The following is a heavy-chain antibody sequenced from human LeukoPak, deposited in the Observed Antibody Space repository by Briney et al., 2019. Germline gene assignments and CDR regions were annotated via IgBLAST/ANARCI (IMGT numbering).Heavy chain of an antibody. CDR2: IKQDGSDK. J-gene: IGHJ4*02. V-gene: IGHV3-7*03. D-gene: IGHD6-19*01. Sequence: GGSLRLSCAASGFTFSSYWMTWVRQAPGKGLEWVANIKQDGSDKYYVDSVKGRFTISRDNAKNSLYLQMNSLRAEDTAVYYCAKVSSGWSPFDYWGQGTLVTVSS. CDR3: AKVSSGWSPFDY. CDR1: GFTFSSYW.